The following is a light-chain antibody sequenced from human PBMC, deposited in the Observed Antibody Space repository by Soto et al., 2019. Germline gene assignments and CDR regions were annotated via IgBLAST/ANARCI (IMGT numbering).Light chain of an antibody. CDR3: SAYTASSTLV. Sequence: QSALTQPASVSGSAGQSITISCSGTMRDVGAYNLVSWYQQHPGKAPKLIIYEVSKRPSGISSRFSGSRSGNTASLTISGLQPEDEGDYYCSAYTASSTLVFGGGTKLTVL. J-gene: IGLJ3*02. V-gene: IGLV2-14*01. CDR1: MRDVGAYNL. CDR2: EVS.